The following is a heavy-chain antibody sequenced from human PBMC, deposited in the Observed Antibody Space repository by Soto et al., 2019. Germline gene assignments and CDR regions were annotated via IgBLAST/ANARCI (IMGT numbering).Heavy chain of an antibody. J-gene: IGHJ4*02. CDR3: ATSYGNACYTY. Sequence: PSETLTLTCASSGYSVTSNYLTWVRQSPEKGLEWVGYMHYTGFSHYNPSVKSRLTISVDSPKNQLTLQLTSVTVADTAVYYCATSYGNACYTYWGQGTQVTVSS. CDR1: GYSVTSNY. V-gene: IGHV4-59*02. D-gene: IGHD2-2*02. CDR2: MHYTGFS.